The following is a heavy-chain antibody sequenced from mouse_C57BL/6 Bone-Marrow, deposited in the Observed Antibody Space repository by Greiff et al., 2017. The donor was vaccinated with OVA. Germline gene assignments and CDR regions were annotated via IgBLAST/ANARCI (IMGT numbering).Heavy chain of an antibody. Sequence: EVHLVESGGDLVKPGGSLKLSCAASGFTFSSYGMSWVRQTPDKRLEWVATISSGGSYTYYPDSVKGRFTISRDNAKNTLYLQMSSLKSEDTAMYYCARQGNAYWGQGTLVTVSA. CDR2: ISSGGSYT. J-gene: IGHJ3*01. CDR1: GFTFSSYG. V-gene: IGHV5-6*01. CDR3: ARQGNAY.